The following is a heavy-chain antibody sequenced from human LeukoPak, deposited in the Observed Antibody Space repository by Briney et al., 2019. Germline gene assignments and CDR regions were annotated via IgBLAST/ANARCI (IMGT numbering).Heavy chain of an antibody. CDR3: AKHITSSYYGIDV. CDR2: VDNAATGT. D-gene: IGHD6-6*01. V-gene: IGHV3-23*05. Sequence: GGSLRLSCAASGFTFSSYGMSWVRQAPGKGLEWDSSVDNAATGTYYADSVRGRFTISRDNSKNTVYLQMNTLRAEDTAVYYCAKHITSSYYGIDVWGQGTTVTVSS. CDR1: GFTFSSYG. J-gene: IGHJ6*02.